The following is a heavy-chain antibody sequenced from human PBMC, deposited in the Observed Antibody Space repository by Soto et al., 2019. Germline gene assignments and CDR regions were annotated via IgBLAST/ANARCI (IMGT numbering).Heavy chain of an antibody. Sequence: QVQLVQSGAEVKKPGASVKVSCKASGYTFTSYYMHWVRQAPGQGLEWMGIINPSGGSTSYAQKFQGRVTMTRDTSTSTVYMELSSLRSEDTAVYYCARVYCTYCVCLGGIDVWGQGTTVTVSS. D-gene: IGHD2-8*01. CDR3: ARVYCTYCVCLGGIDV. J-gene: IGHJ6*02. CDR1: GYTFTSYY. CDR2: INPSGGST. V-gene: IGHV1-46*01.